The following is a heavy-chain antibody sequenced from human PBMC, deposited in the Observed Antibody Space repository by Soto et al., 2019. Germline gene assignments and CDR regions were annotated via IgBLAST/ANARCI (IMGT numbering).Heavy chain of an antibody. J-gene: IGHJ6*02. CDR2: TYYRSKWYN. V-gene: IGHV6-1*01. CDR1: GDSVSSNSAA. CDR3: ARLGYCSSTSCSGGGMDV. Sequence: SQTLSLTCAISGDSVSSNSAAWNWIRQSPSRGLEWLGRTYYRSKWYNDYAVSVKSRITINPDTSKNQFSLQLNSVTPEDTAVYYCARLGYCSSTSCSGGGMDVWGRGTTVTVSS. D-gene: IGHD2-2*01.